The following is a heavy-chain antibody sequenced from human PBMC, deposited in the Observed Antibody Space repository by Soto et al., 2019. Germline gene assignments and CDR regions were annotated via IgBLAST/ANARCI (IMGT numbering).Heavy chain of an antibody. CDR1: GFTFSGSA. V-gene: IGHV3-73*02. CDR2: IRTKANSYAT. Sequence: EVQLVESGGGLVQPGGSLKLSCAASGFTFSGSAIHWVRQASGKGLEWVGRIRTKANSYATAYAASVKGRFTISRDDSKNTAYLQMNSLKSEDTAVYYGTRLPGTGTDMVTVDYWGQGTLVTVSS. J-gene: IGHJ4*02. D-gene: IGHD5-18*01. CDR3: TRLPGTGTDMVTVDY.